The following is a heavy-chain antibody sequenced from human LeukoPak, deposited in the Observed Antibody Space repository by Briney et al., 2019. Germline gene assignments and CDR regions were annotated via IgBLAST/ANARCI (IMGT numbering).Heavy chain of an antibody. CDR2: ISSNGGST. CDR3: AKDLAGTTSFDY. Sequence: GGSLRLSCAASGFTFSSYAMHWVRQAPGKGLEYVSAISSNGGSTYYANSVKGRFTISRDNSKNTLYLQMGSLRAEDMAVYYCAKDLAGTTSFDYWGQGTLVTVSS. V-gene: IGHV3-64*01. J-gene: IGHJ4*02. CDR1: GFTFSSYA. D-gene: IGHD1-7*01.